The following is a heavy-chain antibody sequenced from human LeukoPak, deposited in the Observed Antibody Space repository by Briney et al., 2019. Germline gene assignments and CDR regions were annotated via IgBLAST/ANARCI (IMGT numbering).Heavy chain of an antibody. V-gene: IGHV4-59*01. CDR1: GGSINTYY. CDR2: MDYDGSA. CDR3: ARDRGATASQTNWFDP. J-gene: IGHJ5*02. Sequence: SGTLSLTCAISGGSINTYYMAWIRQPPGKGLEWVGYMDYDGSANYNPSPKGRVTTLVETSTTHLSLQLTHVTAAENAVYYCARDRGATASQTNWFDPWGQGTLVTVSS. D-gene: IGHD1-26*01.